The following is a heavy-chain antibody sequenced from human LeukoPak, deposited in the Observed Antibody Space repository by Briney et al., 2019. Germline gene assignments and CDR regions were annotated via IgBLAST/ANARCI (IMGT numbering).Heavy chain of an antibody. Sequence: ASVKFSCKASGGTFSSYAISWVRQAPGQGLEWMGGIIPIFGTANYAQKFQGRVTITADESTSTAYMELSSLRSEDTAVYYCASLDCTNGVCYLGGDDYWGQGTLVTVSS. V-gene: IGHV1-69*13. D-gene: IGHD2-8*01. J-gene: IGHJ4*02. CDR1: GGTFSSYA. CDR2: IIPIFGTA. CDR3: ASLDCTNGVCYLGGDDY.